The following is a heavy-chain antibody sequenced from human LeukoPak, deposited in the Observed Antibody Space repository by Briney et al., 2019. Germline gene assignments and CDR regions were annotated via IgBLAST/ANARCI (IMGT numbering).Heavy chain of an antibody. CDR1: GYSFTSYW. Sequence: GESLKISCKGSGYSFTSYWIGWVRQMPGKGLEWMGIIYPGDSDARYSPSFQGQVTISADKSINTAYLQWSSLKASDTAMYYCARRKGCSSTSCPPDYWGQGTLVTASS. D-gene: IGHD2-2*01. CDR2: IYPGDSDA. CDR3: ARRKGCSSTSCPPDY. J-gene: IGHJ4*02. V-gene: IGHV5-51*01.